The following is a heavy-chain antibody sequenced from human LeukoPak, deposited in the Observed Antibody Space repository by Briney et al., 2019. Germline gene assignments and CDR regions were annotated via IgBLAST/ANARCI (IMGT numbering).Heavy chain of an antibody. V-gene: IGHV1-3*01. CDR2: INAGNGNT. CDR1: GYTFTSYA. D-gene: IGHD3-10*02. CDR3: ARGGVFGEFKIVY. Sequence: ASVKVSCKASGYTFTSYAMHWVRQAPGQRLEWMGWINAGNGNTKYSQKFQGRVTITRDTSASTTYMELSSLRSEDTAVYYCARGGVFGEFKIVYWGQGTLVTVSS. J-gene: IGHJ4*02.